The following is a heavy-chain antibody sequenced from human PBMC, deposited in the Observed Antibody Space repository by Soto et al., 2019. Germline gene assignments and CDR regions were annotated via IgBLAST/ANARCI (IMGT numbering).Heavy chain of an antibody. CDR3: ARDRRIAVAGGINWFDP. CDR2: IYTSGST. D-gene: IGHD6-19*01. CDR1: GGSISSYY. V-gene: IGHV4-4*07. Sequence: SETLSLTCTVSGGSISSYYWSWIRQPAGKGLEWIGRIYTSGSTNYNPSLKSRVTMSVDTSKNQFSLKLSSVTAADTAVYYCARDRRIAVAGGINWFDPWGQGTLVTVSS. J-gene: IGHJ5*02.